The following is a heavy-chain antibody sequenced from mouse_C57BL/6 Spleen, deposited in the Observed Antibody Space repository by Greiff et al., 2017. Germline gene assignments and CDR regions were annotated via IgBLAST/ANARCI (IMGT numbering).Heavy chain of an antibody. CDR3: ARFSYYWYCDV. V-gene: IGHV1-55*01. CDR1: GYTFTSYW. CDR2: IYPGSGST. J-gene: IGHJ1*03. Sequence: QVQLQQPGAELVKPGASVKMSCKASGYTFTSYWITWVKQRPGQGLEWIGDIYPGSGSTTYNEKFTSKATLTVDTSSGTAYMQLSSLTSEDSAVYYCARFSYYWYCDVWGTGTTVTVSS.